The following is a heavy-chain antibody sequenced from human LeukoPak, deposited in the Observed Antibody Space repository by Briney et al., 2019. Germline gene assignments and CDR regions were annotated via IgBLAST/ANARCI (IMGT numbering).Heavy chain of an antibody. CDR1: GYTFTIYY. Sequence: ASVKVSCKASGYTFTIYYMHWVRQAPGQGLEWMGLINPSGGSTSYAQKFQGRVTMTRDTSTSTVYMELSSLRSEDTAVYYCARDSPVVPAAIFYYYYGMDVWGQGTTVTVSS. CDR3: ARDSPVVPAAIFYYYYGMDV. V-gene: IGHV1-46*01. D-gene: IGHD2-2*01. J-gene: IGHJ6*02. CDR2: INPSGGST.